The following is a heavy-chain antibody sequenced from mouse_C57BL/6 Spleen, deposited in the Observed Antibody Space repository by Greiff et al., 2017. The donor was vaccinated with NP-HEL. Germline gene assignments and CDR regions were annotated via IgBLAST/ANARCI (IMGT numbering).Heavy chain of an antibody. Sequence: EVQLQQSGPELVKPGASVKISCKASGYTFTDYYMNWVKQSHGKSLEWIGDINPNNGGTSYNQKFKGKATLTVDKSSSTAYMELRSLTSEDSAVYYCARFWYSYFDYWGQGTTLTVSS. V-gene: IGHV1-26*01. CDR2: INPNNGGT. J-gene: IGHJ2*01. CDR1: GYTFTDYY. D-gene: IGHD1-1*02. CDR3: ARFWYSYFDY.